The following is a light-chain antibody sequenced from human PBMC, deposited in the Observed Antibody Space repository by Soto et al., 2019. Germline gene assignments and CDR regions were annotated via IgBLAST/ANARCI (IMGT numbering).Light chain of an antibody. V-gene: IGKV3-11*01. Sequence: ETVLTQSPATLSLSPGERAILSCRASQSVEKYLAWYQQKPGQAPRLLIYDASNRATGIPARFSGSGSGTDFTLTISSLEPEDFAVYYCQQRKYWPPITFGQGTRLEIK. J-gene: IGKJ5*01. CDR3: QQRKYWPPIT. CDR2: DAS. CDR1: QSVEKY.